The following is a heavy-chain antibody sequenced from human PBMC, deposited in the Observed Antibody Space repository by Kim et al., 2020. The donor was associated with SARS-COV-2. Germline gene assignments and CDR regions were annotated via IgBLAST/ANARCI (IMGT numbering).Heavy chain of an antibody. D-gene: IGHD3-9*01. CDR3: ASGLTP. CDR2: IYYSGST. V-gene: IGHV4-59*01. CDR1: GGSISSYY. Sequence: SETLSLTCTVSGGSISSYYWSWIRQPPGKGLEWIGYIYYSGSTNYNPSLKSRVTISVDTSKNQFSLKLSSVTAADTAVYYCASGLTPWGQGTLVTVSS. J-gene: IGHJ5*02.